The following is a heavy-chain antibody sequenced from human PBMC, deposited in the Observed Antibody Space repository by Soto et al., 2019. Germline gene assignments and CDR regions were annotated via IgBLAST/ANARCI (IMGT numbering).Heavy chain of an antibody. CDR1: GGTFSSYA. CDR3: ARENCGGDCYEGSGDY. J-gene: IGHJ4*02. Sequence: ASVKVSCKASGGTFSSYAISWVRQAPGQGLEWMGGIIPIFGTASYAQKFQGRVTITADESTSTAYMELSSLRSEDTAVYYCARENCGGDCYEGSGDYWGQGTLVTVSS. V-gene: IGHV1-69*13. CDR2: IIPIFGTA. D-gene: IGHD2-21*02.